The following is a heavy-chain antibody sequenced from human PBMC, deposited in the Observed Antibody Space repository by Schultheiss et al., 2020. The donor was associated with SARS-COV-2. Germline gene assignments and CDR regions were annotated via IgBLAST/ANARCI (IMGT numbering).Heavy chain of an antibody. D-gene: IGHD2-2*01. CDR3: ARLGIVPAATDHLPFDYYYNYMDA. CDR1: GFTFSSYD. V-gene: IGHV3-20*04. Sequence: GGSLRLSCAASGFTFSSYDMHWVRQAPGKGLEWVSGINWNGGSTGYADSVKGRFTITRVNAKNSLYLQMISLRAEDTALYYSARLGIVPAATDHLPFDYYYNYMDAWGKGTTVTVSS. CDR2: INWNGGST. J-gene: IGHJ6*03.